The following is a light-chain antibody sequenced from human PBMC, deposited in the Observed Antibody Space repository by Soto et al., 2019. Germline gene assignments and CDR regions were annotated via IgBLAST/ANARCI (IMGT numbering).Light chain of an antibody. J-gene: IGKJ1*01. V-gene: IGKV1-5*03. Sequence: DIQMTQSPSTLSASVGDRVTITCRASQSISSWLVWYQQKPGKAPKLLIYKASSLESGVPSRFSGSGSGTEFTLTISSLQPDEFATYYCQQYNRYWTFGQGTKVEIK. CDR3: QQYNRYWT. CDR1: QSISSW. CDR2: KAS.